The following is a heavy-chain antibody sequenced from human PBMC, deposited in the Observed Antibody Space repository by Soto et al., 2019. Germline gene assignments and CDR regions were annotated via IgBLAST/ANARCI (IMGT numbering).Heavy chain of an antibody. CDR2: IYHSGST. V-gene: IGHV4-30-2*01. Sequence: SETLSLTCAVSGGSISDSGYSWSWIRQPPGKGLEWIGYIYHSGSTYYNPSLKSRVTISVDTSKNQFSLKLSSVTAADTAVYYCATMGTPATGLYYFDYWGQGTLVTVSS. CDR1: GGSISDSGYS. D-gene: IGHD5-18*01. J-gene: IGHJ4*02. CDR3: ATMGTPATGLYYFDY.